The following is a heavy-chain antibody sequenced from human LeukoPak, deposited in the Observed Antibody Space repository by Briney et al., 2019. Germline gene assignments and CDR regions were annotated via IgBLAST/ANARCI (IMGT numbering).Heavy chain of an antibody. CDR2: IYYSGST. V-gene: IGHV4-38-2*01. J-gene: IGHJ3*02. Sequence: PSETLSLTCAVSGYSISSGYYWGWIRQPPGKGLEWIGSIYYSGSTYYNPSLKSRVTISVDTSKNQFSLKLSSVTAADTAVYYCARQEWELDAFDIWGQGTMVTVSS. CDR1: GYSISSGYY. D-gene: IGHD1-26*01. CDR3: ARQEWELDAFDI.